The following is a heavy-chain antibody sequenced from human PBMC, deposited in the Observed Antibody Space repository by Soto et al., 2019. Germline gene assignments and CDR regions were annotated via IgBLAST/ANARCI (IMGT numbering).Heavy chain of an antibody. CDR1: GGSVSSGSYY. V-gene: IGHV4-61*03. CDR2: IYYSGST. Sequence: SETLSLTCTVSGGSVSSGSYYWSCIGQPPGKGLEWIGYIYYSGSTNYNPSAKTRVTISVNTSKNHISLKLSYVTGADTAVYYCSRDPSGVVPAAYGMDVWGQGTTVTVSS. D-gene: IGHD2-2*01. CDR3: SRDPSGVVPAAYGMDV. J-gene: IGHJ6*02.